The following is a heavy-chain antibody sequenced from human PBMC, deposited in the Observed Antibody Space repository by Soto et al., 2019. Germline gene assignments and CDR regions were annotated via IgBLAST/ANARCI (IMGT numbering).Heavy chain of an antibody. CDR2: INPSGGST. V-gene: IGHV1-46*03. Sequence: QVQLVQSGAEVKKPGASVKVSCKASGYTFTSYYMHWVRQAPGQGLEWMGIINPSGGSTSYAQKFQGRVTMTRDTSTSTVYMELSSLRSEDTAVYYCARGGRYCSSTSCYSTHRDDYYGMDVWGQGTTVTVSS. J-gene: IGHJ6*02. CDR1: GYTFTSYY. D-gene: IGHD2-2*01. CDR3: ARGGRYCSSTSCYSTHRDDYYGMDV.